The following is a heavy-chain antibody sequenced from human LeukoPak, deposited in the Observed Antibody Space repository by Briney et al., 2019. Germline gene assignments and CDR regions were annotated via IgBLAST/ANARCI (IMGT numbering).Heavy chain of an antibody. Sequence: ASVKVSCKASGYTFTSYYMHWVRQAPGQGLEWMGIINPSGGSTSYAQKFQGRVTITADESTSTAYMELSSLRSEDTAVYYCARGYYYDSSGYYYPFDYWGQGTLVTVSS. V-gene: IGHV1-46*01. CDR2: INPSGGST. D-gene: IGHD3-22*01. CDR1: GYTFTSYY. CDR3: ARGYYYDSSGYYYPFDY. J-gene: IGHJ4*02.